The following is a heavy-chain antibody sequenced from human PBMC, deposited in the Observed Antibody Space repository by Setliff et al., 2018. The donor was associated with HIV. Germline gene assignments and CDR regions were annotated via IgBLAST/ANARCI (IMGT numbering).Heavy chain of an antibody. J-gene: IGHJ5*02. Sequence: PGGSLRLSCSVSGFTFSSHGMHWVRQTPGKGLEWVAFTVIDGTYTFYAESVKGRFTISRDNAKSTLYLQMNSLSPDDTAVYYCVKDPREGAGYSTYFEFDPWGQGTRVTVSS. CDR2: TVIDGTYT. CDR3: VKDPREGAGYSTYFEFDP. V-gene: IGHV3-30*02. D-gene: IGHD3-9*01. CDR1: GFTFSSHG.